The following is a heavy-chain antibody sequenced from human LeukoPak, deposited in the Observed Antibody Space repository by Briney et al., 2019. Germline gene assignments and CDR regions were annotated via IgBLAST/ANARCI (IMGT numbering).Heavy chain of an antibody. V-gene: IGHV3-7*01. CDR3: ARGHIGMDV. CDR1: GFTFTTYW. CDR2: IKQDGSEK. J-gene: IGHJ6*04. D-gene: IGHD5-12*01. Sequence: GESLRLSCAASGFTFTTYWMTWVRQAPGKGLEWVANIKQDGSEKNYVDSVKGRFTISRDNAKNSLDLQMNRLRAEDTAVYYCARGHIGMDVWGKGTTVTVSS.